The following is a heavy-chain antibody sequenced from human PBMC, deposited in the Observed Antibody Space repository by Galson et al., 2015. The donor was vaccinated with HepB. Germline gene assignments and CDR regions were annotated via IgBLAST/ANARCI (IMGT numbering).Heavy chain of an antibody. D-gene: IGHD3-10*01. CDR3: ATIDHMVRGKPRTVFRET. Sequence: VKVSCKVFGYTFTDYYMHWVQQAPGKGLEWMGLVDPEDGDTIYAEKFQGRVTITADTSTDTAYMELSSLTSEDTAVYYCATIDHMVRGKPRTVFRETWGQGTMVTVSS. V-gene: IGHV1-69-2*01. CDR1: GYTFTDYY. J-gene: IGHJ3*01. CDR2: VDPEDGDT.